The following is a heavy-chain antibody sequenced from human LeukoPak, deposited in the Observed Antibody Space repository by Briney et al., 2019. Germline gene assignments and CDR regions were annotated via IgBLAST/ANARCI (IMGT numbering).Heavy chain of an antibody. V-gene: IGHV4-4*07. CDR3: ARDLGSAYGVPRWFDP. D-gene: IGHD4-17*01. Sequence: SETLSLTCTVSGGSITSYYWSWIRQPAEKRLEWIGRIYSSGSTNYNPSLQSRVTMSVDTSKNQFSLKLSSVTAADTAVYYCARDLGSAYGVPRWFDPWGQGTLVTVFS. CDR2: IYSSGST. J-gene: IGHJ5*02. CDR1: GGSITSYY.